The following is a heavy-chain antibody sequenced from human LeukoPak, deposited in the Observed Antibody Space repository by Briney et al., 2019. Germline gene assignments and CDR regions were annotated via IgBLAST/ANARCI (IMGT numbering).Heavy chain of an antibody. Sequence: GGSLRLSCAASGFTVSSNYMSWVRRAPGKGLEWVSVIYSGGSTYYADSVKGRFTISRDNSKNTLYLQMNSLRAEDTAVYYCARYQRLDYMDVWGKGTTVTISS. D-gene: IGHD6-19*01. CDR2: IYSGGST. CDR1: GFTVSSNY. CDR3: ARYQRLDYMDV. V-gene: IGHV3-66*01. J-gene: IGHJ6*03.